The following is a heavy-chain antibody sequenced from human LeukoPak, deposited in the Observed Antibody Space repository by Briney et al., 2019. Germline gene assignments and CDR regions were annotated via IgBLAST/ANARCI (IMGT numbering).Heavy chain of an antibody. Sequence: SETLSLTCTVSGGSISSYCWSWIRQPPGKGLEWIGYIYYSGSTNYNPSLKSRVTISVDTSKNQFSLKLSSVTAADTAVYYCARHRGSSWSPYYYYMDVWGKGTTVTVSS. J-gene: IGHJ6*03. CDR3: ARHRGSSWSPYYYYMDV. D-gene: IGHD6-13*01. V-gene: IGHV4-59*08. CDR1: GGSISSYC. CDR2: IYYSGST.